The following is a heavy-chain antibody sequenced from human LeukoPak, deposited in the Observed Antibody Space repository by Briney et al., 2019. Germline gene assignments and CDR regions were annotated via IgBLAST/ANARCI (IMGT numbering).Heavy chain of an antibody. Sequence: ASVKVSCKASGYTFTGYYMHWVRQAPGQGLEWMGWINPNSGGTDYAQKFQGRVTMTRDTSTSTAYMELRSLRSDDTAVYYCARDRWYSRNWNDAVDIWGQGTMVTVSS. V-gene: IGHV1-2*02. CDR1: GYTFTGYY. D-gene: IGHD6-13*01. CDR3: ARDRWYSRNWNDAVDI. J-gene: IGHJ3*02. CDR2: INPNSGGT.